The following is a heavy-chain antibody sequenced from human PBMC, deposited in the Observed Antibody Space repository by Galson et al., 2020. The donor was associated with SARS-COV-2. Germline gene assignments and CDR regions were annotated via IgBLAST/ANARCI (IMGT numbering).Heavy chain of an antibody. CDR3: AKDLRLGGPNDY. CDR1: GFTFSSYG. CDR2: IGYDGSNK. V-gene: IGHV3-33*06. D-gene: IGHD3-16*01. J-gene: IGHJ4*02. Sequence: GGSLRLSCAASGFTFSSYGMHWDRQAPGKGLEWVAAIGYDGSNKYYADSVKGRFTISRDNSKNTLYLQMNSLRAEDTAVYYCAKDLRLGGPNDYWGQGTLVTVSS.